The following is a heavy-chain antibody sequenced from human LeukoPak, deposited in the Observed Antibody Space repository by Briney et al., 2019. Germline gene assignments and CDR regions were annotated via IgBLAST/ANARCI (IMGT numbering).Heavy chain of an antibody. D-gene: IGHD4-17*01. CDR3: SREFGDYEAIDY. V-gene: IGHV3-21*01. CDR2: ISSSSSYI. J-gene: IGHJ4*02. Sequence: GGSLRLSCAASGFTFSSYSMNWVRQAPGKGLEWVSSISSSSSYIYYADSVKGRFTISRDNAKNSLYLQMNSLRAEDTAVYYCSREFGDYEAIDYWGQGTLVTVSS. CDR1: GFTFSSYS.